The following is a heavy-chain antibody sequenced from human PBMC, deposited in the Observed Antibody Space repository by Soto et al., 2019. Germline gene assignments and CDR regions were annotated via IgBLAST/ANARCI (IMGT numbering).Heavy chain of an antibody. Sequence: ASVKVSCKASGYTFTSYGISWVRQAPGQGLEWMGWISAYNGNTNYAQKLQGRVTMTTDTSTSTAYMELRSLRSDDTAVYYCARDKYCSSTSCYFTWFDPWGQGTLVTVSS. CDR3: ARDKYCSSTSCYFTWFDP. V-gene: IGHV1-18*01. D-gene: IGHD2-2*01. CDR2: ISAYNGNT. CDR1: GYTFTSYG. J-gene: IGHJ5*02.